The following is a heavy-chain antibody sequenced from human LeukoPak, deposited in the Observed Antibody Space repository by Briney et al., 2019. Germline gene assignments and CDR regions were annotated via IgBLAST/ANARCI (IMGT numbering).Heavy chain of an antibody. CDR1: GFTVSTNY. CDR2: IHSGGNT. D-gene: IGHD4-17*01. J-gene: IGHJ6*02. V-gene: IGHV3-53*01. CDR3: TKDRYGYYVMDV. Sequence: PGGSLRLSCAASGFTVSTNYMSWVRQAPGKGLEWVSVIHSGGNTYYADSVKGRFTNSRDNSKNTLYLQMNSLRAEDTAVYYCTKDRYGYYVMDVWGQGTTVTVSS.